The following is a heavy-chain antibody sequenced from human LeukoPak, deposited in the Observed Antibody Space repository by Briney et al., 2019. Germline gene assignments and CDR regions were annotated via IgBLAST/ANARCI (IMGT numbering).Heavy chain of an antibody. CDR2: INWNSGGI. D-gene: IGHD1-26*01. CDR3: AKVRAPLSGNSYYFDY. CDR1: GFTFDDYA. J-gene: IGHJ4*02. Sequence: GGSLRLSCTASGFTFDDYAMHWVRQAPGKGLEWVSGINWNSGGIAYADSVKGRFTISRDNAKNSLYLQMNSLRPEDAALYYCAKVRAPLSGNSYYFDYWGQGTLVTVSS. V-gene: IGHV3-9*01.